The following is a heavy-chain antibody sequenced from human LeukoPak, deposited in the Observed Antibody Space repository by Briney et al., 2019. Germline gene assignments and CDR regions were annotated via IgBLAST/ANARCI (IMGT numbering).Heavy chain of an antibody. J-gene: IGHJ3*02. D-gene: IGHD6-25*01. V-gene: IGHV3-53*01. CDR1: EFTVSSNY. CDR3: ARVEAAYDASDI. Sequence: GGSLRLSCIASEFTVSSNYMSWVRQAPGKGLEWVSIIYRDGSTYYADSVKGRFTISRDNSKNTVYLQMNSQRAEDTAVYYCARVEAAYDASDIWGQGTMVTVSS. CDR2: IYRDGST.